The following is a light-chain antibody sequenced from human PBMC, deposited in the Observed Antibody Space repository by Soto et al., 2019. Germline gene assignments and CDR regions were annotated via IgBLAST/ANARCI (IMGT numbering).Light chain of an antibody. CDR1: QSVRSN. Sequence: EIVMTQSPATLSVSPGERATLSCRASQSVRSNLAWYQQKPGQAPRLVIYAASTRATGIPDGFRGSVSETEFTLTISSLQSEDFAVYYCQQYNEWPPFTFGQGTRLE. J-gene: IGKJ5*01. CDR3: QQYNEWPPFT. V-gene: IGKV3-15*01. CDR2: AAS.